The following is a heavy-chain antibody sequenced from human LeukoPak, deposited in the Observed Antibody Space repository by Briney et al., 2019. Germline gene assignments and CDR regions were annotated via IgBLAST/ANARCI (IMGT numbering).Heavy chain of an antibody. V-gene: IGHV1-18*01. Sequence: GASVKVSCKASGYTFTSYGISWVRQAPGQGLEWMGWISAYNGNTNYAQKLQGRVTMTTDTSTSTAYMELRSLRSDDTAVYYCARVASGRIRNYYYMDVWGKGTTVTISS. CDR3: ARVASGRIRNYYYMDV. CDR2: ISAYNGNT. D-gene: IGHD3-10*01. J-gene: IGHJ6*03. CDR1: GYTFTSYG.